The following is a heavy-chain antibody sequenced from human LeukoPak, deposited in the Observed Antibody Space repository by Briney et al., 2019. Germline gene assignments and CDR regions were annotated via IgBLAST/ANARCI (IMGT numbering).Heavy chain of an antibody. Sequence: GGSLRLSCAASGFTFSDYYMSWIRQAPGKGLEWLSYISRTGSHTPYTDSVKGRFTISRDDAQNSVYLQMNSLRAGDTAVYYCAREGYCSSPSCYADWHFDLWGRGTLVTVSS. V-gene: IGHV3-11*06. CDR1: GFTFSDYY. CDR3: AREGYCSSPSCYADWHFDL. D-gene: IGHD2-2*01. CDR2: ISRTGSHT. J-gene: IGHJ2*01.